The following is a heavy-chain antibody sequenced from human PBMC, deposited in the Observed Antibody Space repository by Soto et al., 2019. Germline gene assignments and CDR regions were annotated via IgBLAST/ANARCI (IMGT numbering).Heavy chain of an antibody. Sequence: QVQLVQSGAEVKQPGASVKVSCKASGYTFTGYYMHWVRQAPGQGPEWMGWINPNSGGTTYAQKFQGRVTVTRDTYISTAYMELSSLRSDDTAVYYCARGGRSSLDYWGQGTMVTVSS. CDR3: ARGGRSSLDY. CDR1: GYTFTGYY. V-gene: IGHV1-2*02. J-gene: IGHJ4*02. D-gene: IGHD6-6*01. CDR2: INPNSGGT.